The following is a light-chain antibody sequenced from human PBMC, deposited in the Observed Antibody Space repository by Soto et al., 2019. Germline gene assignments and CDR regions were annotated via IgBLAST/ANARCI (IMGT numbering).Light chain of an antibody. CDR3: QQTLSVPRT. CDR1: QNIRTY. CDR2: AAS. V-gene: IGKV1-39*01. J-gene: IGKJ1*01. Sequence: DIQMTQSPSSLSASVGDRVTITCRASQNIRTYLTWYQQKPGKGPTVLIYAASTLQRGVPSRFSGSTTGTDFTLTITGLQPEDSATYYCQQTLSVPRTFGLGTKVDIK.